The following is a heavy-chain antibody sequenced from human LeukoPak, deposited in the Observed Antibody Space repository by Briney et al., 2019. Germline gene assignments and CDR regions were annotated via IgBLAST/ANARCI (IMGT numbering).Heavy chain of an antibody. Sequence: SETLSLTCTVSSDSVRSYYWSWVRQPPGKGLEWIGYIYYSGITNYSPSLKSRLTISLDTSENQFSLKLSSVTAADTAVYYCASGVVVPAAFMDVWGKGTTVTVSS. CDR1: SDSVRSYY. CDR2: IYYSGIT. J-gene: IGHJ6*03. D-gene: IGHD2-2*01. CDR3: ASGVVVPAAFMDV. V-gene: IGHV4-59*02.